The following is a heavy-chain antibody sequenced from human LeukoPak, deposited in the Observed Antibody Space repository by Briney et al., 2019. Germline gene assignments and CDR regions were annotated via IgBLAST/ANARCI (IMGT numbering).Heavy chain of an antibody. CDR3: AKDRVGYSYGYYFDY. CDR2: ISGSSGII. J-gene: IGHJ4*02. D-gene: IGHD5-18*01. Sequence: GGSLRLSCAASGFTFNTYTMNWVRQAPGKGLEWVSYISGSSGIIDYADSVKGRFTISRDNSKNTLYLQMNSLRAEDTAVYYCAKDRVGYSYGYYFDYWGQGTLVTVSS. CDR1: GFTFNTYT. V-gene: IGHV3-23*01.